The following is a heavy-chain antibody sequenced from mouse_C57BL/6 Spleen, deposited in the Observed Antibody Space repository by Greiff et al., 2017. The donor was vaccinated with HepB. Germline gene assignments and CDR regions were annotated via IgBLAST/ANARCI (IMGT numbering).Heavy chain of an antibody. D-gene: IGHD1-1*01. Sequence: QVQLQQSGAELVKPGASVKLSCKASGYTFTSYWMHWVKQRPGQGLEWIGMIHPNSGSTNYNEKFKSKATLTVDKSSSTAYMQLSSLTSEDSAVYDCAYYYGSSYWYFDVWGTGTTVTVSS. V-gene: IGHV1-64*01. CDR1: GYTFTSYW. CDR2: IHPNSGST. J-gene: IGHJ1*03. CDR3: AYYYGSSYWYFDV.